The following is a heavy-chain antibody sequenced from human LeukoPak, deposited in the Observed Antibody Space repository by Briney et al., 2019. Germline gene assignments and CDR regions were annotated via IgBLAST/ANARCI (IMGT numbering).Heavy chain of an antibody. Sequence: ASVKVSCKASGYTFTSYGFSWVRQAPGQGLEWMGWISAYNGNTNYAQKLQGRVTMTTDTSTSTAYMELRSLRSDDTAVYYCARAFIGRGYSYGYEYWGQGTLVTVSS. J-gene: IGHJ4*02. V-gene: IGHV1-18*01. CDR2: ISAYNGNT. CDR1: GYTFTSYG. D-gene: IGHD5-18*01. CDR3: ARAFIGRGYSYGYEY.